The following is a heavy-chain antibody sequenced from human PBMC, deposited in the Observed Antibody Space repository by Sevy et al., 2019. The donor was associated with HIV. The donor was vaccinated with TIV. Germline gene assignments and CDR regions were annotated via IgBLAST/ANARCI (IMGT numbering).Heavy chain of an antibody. CDR1: GFTFSYAW. CDR2: IMSKSDGGTT. J-gene: IGHJ6*02. CDR3: TTDPIIVLLVTDGMDV. V-gene: IGHV3-15*01. Sequence: GGSLRLSCVASGFTFSYAWMSWVRQAPGKGLEWVGRIMSKSDGGTTDYAAPVKGRFTISRDDSKNTLYLQMNSLKIEDTAIYYCTTDPIIVLLVTDGMDVWGPGTTVTVSS. D-gene: IGHD2-8*02.